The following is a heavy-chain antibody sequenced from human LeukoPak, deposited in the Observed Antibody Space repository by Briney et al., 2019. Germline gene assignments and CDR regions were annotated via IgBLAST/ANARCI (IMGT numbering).Heavy chain of an antibody. CDR1: GFTFSSYA. CDR3: ARTALTYYYDSSGYYYFDY. J-gene: IGHJ4*02. D-gene: IGHD3-22*01. V-gene: IGHV3-23*01. CDR2: ISGSGGST. Sequence: GGSLRLSCAASGFTFSSYAMSWVRQAPGKGLEWVSAISGSGGSTYYADSVKGRFTISRDNSKSTLYLQMNSLRAEDTAVYYCARTALTYYYDSSGYYYFDYWGQGTLVTVSS.